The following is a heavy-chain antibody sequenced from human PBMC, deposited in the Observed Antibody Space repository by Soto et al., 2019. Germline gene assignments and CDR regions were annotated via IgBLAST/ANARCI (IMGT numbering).Heavy chain of an antibody. Sequence: EVQVVESGGGLVQPGRSLRLSCAASGFSFDDYAMHWVRQAPGKGLEWVAGISWNSGTIGYADSVKGRVTISRDNAKNSLYLKMNSLRAEDTALYYCAKSSGGTANGMGVWGQGATVTVSS. V-gene: IGHV3-9*01. CDR1: GFSFDDYA. D-gene: IGHD2-21*02. CDR2: ISWNSGTI. CDR3: AKSSGGTANGMGV. J-gene: IGHJ6*02.